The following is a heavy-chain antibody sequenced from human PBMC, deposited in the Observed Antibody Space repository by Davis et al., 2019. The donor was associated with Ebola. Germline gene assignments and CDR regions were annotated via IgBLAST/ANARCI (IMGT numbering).Heavy chain of an antibody. D-gene: IGHD2-2*01. Sequence: PGGSLRLSCTASGFAFSNYNMNWVRQAPGKGLEWVSSITTNGWSTYSADSVKGRFIISRDNAKNSLFLQMHSLRGDDTAVYFCARETPISSRSDWWGQGTLVTVSS. J-gene: IGHJ4*02. V-gene: IGHV3-48*01. CDR2: ITTNGWST. CDR3: ARETPISSRSDW. CDR1: GFAFSNYN.